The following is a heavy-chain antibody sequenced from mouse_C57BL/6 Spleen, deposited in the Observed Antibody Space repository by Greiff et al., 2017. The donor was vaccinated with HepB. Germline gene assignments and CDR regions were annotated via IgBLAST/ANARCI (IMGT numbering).Heavy chain of an antibody. Sequence: EVKVVESGPELVKPGASVKISCKASGYSFTGYYMNWVKQSPEKSLEWIGEINPSTGGTTYNQKFKAKATLTVDKSSSTAYMQLKSLTSEDSAVYYCARERGTYWGQGTLVTVSA. CDR3: ARERGTY. J-gene: IGHJ3*01. CDR1: GYSFTGYY. CDR2: INPSTGGT. V-gene: IGHV1-42*01.